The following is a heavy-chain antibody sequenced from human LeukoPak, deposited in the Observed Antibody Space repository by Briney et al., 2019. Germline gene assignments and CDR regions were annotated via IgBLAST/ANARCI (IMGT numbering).Heavy chain of an antibody. V-gene: IGHV4-4*07. CDR2: IYASGST. CDR3: AREYGSGSEFDP. Sequence: PSETLSLTCTVSGGSINNYYWNWIRQPAGKGLEWIGRIYASGSTNYNPSLKSRVTMSVDTSKNQFSLKLSSVTAADTAVYYCAREYGSGSEFDPWGQGTLVTVSS. D-gene: IGHD3-10*01. J-gene: IGHJ5*02. CDR1: GGSINNYY.